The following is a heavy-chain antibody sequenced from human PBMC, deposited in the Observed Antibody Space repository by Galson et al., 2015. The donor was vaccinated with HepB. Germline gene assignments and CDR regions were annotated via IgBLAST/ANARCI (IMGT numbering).Heavy chain of an antibody. CDR3: ARDAQPIVVVVAATPGLDY. D-gene: IGHD2-15*01. J-gene: IGHJ4*02. CDR1: GYTFNNYA. Sequence: SVKVSCKASGYTFNNYALHWVRQAPGQRLEWMGWINAGNGNTKYSQKFQGRVTITRDTSASTAYMELSSLRSEDTAVYYCARDAQPIVVVVAATPGLDYWGQGTLVTVSS. CDR2: INAGNGNT. V-gene: IGHV1-3*01.